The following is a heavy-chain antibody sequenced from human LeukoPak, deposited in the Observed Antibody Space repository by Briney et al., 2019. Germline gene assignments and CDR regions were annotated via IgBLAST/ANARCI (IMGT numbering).Heavy chain of an antibody. CDR1: GFTFSSYA. V-gene: IGHV3-23*01. J-gene: IGHJ4*02. Sequence: GGSLRLSCAASGFTFSSYAMSWVRQAPGKGLEWVSAISGSGGSTYYADSVKGRFTISRDNAKNSLYLQMDSLRAEDTAVYYCARQAGGWSDYWGQGTLVTVSS. CDR2: ISGSGGST. D-gene: IGHD6-19*01. CDR3: ARQAGGWSDY.